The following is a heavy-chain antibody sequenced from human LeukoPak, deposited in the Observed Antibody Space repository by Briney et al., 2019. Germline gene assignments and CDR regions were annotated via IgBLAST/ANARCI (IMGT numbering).Heavy chain of an antibody. V-gene: IGHV1-69*04. CDR2: IIPILGIA. D-gene: IGHD6-19*01. CDR1: GGTFSSYA. J-gene: IGHJ4*02. Sequence: ASVKVSCKASGGTFSSYAISWVRQAPGQGLEWMGRIIPILGIANYAQKFQGRVTITADKSTSTAYMELSSLRSEDTAMYYCAHTSGYSSGSPLVYWGQGTLVTVSS. CDR3: AHTSGYSSGSPLVY.